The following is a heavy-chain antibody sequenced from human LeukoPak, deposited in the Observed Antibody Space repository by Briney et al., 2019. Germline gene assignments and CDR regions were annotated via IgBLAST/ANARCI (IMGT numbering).Heavy chain of an antibody. V-gene: IGHV3-53*01. CDR1: GFSVSSNY. J-gene: IGHJ4*02. CDR2: IYSGGST. D-gene: IGHD1-26*01. Sequence: PGGSLRLSCAASGFSVSSNYRNWVRQAPGKGLEWVSVIYSGGSTYYADSVKGRFTISRDNSKNTLYLQMNNLRAEDTAVYYCASHWELRYWGQGTLVTVSS. CDR3: ASHWELRY.